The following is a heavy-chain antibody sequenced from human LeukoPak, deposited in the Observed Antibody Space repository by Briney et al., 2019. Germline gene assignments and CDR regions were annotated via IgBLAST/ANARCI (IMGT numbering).Heavy chain of an antibody. CDR1: GGSISSYY. CDR3: APHLDYYGGSQREEFDP. Sequence: SETLSLTCTVSGGSISSYYWGWIRQPPGKGLEWIGSIYYSGSTYYNPSLKSRVTISVDRSKNQFSLKLSSVTAADTAMYYCAPHLDYYGGSQREEFDPWGQGTLVTVSS. J-gene: IGHJ5*02. CDR2: IYYSGST. V-gene: IGHV4-39*07. D-gene: IGHD3-10*01.